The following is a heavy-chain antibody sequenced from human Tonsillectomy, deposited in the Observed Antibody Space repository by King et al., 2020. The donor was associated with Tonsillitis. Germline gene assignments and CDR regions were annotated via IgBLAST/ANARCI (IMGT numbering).Heavy chain of an antibody. CDR2: VRKKTNSYTT. CDR1: GFTFSDYY. D-gene: IGHD1-26*01. V-gene: IGHV3-72*01. CDR3: AAVGISGIFSLDY. Sequence: VQLVESGGGLVQPGGSLRLSCAASGFTFSDYYMDWVRQAPGKGLEWVGRVRKKTNSYTTEYAASVKGRVTVSRDDAKNSLSLQMNSLTTEDTAVYFCAAVGISGIFSLDYWGQGTLVTVSS. J-gene: IGHJ4*02.